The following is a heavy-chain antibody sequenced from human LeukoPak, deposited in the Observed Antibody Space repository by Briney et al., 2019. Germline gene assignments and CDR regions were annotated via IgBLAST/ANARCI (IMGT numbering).Heavy chain of an antibody. D-gene: IGHD3-22*01. CDR1: GFTFSSYA. CDR3: AKDLRGYYYDSSADY. V-gene: IGHV3-23*01. Sequence: GGSRRLSCAASGFTFSSYAMSWVRQAPGKGREWVSAISGSGGSTYYADSVKGRFTISRDNSKNTLYLQMNSLSSEDTAVYYCAKDLRGYYYDSSADYWGQGTLVTVSS. J-gene: IGHJ4*02. CDR2: ISGSGGST.